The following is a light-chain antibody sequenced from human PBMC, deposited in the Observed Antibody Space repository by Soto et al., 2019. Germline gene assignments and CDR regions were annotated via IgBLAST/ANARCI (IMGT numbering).Light chain of an antibody. Sequence: IVMTQSPATLSVSKGERATLSCRASQSVGSNLAWYQQKAGQAPRLLIYGASTRATGIPDRFSGSGSGTDFTLTISRLEPEDFAVYYCQQYGGSPETFGQGTKVAI. J-gene: IGKJ1*01. CDR1: QSVGSN. V-gene: IGKV3-20*01. CDR3: QQYGGSPET. CDR2: GAS.